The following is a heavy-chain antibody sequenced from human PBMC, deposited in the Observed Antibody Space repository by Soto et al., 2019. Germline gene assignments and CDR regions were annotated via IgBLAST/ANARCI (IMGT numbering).Heavy chain of an antibody. Sequence: PGGSLRLSCAASGFTFSSYGMHWVRQAPGKGLEWVAVIWYDGSNKYYADSVKGRFTISRDNSKNTLYLQMNSLRAEDTAVYYCVREYADYDFWSGYSTWGQGTPVTVSS. CDR1: GFTFSSYG. V-gene: IGHV3-33*01. CDR3: VREYADYDFWSGYST. D-gene: IGHD3-3*01. J-gene: IGHJ5*02. CDR2: IWYDGSNK.